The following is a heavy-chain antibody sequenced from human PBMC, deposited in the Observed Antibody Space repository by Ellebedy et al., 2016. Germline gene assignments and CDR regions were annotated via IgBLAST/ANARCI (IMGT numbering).Heavy chain of an antibody. V-gene: IGHV3-33*01. CDR2: IWYDGSNK. CDR1: GFTFSSYG. Sequence: GESLKISCAASGFTFSSYGMHWVRQAPGKGLEWVAVIWYDGSNKYYADSVKGRFTISRDNSKNTLYLQMNSLRAEDTAVYYCARDSPLYGGFDYWGQGTLVTVSS. D-gene: IGHD4-23*01. CDR3: ARDSPLYGGFDY. J-gene: IGHJ4*02.